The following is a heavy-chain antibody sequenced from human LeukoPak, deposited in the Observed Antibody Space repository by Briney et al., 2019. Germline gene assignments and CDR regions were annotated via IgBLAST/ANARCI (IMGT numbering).Heavy chain of an antibody. J-gene: IGHJ4*02. CDR3: ARGSSLDY. CDR1: GGSFSGYY. V-gene: IGHV4-34*01. Sequence: SETLSLTCAVYGGSFSGYYWSWIRQPPGKGLEWIGEINHSGSTNYNPSLKSRVTISVDTSKNQSSLKLSSVTAADTAVYYCARGSSLDYWGQGTLVTVSS. CDR2: INHSGST.